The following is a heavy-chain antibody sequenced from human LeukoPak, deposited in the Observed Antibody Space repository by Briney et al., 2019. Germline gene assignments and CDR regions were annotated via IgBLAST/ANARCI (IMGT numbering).Heavy chain of an antibody. D-gene: IGHD3-10*01. V-gene: IGHV3-30*03. J-gene: IGHJ4*02. CDR1: GFTFRSYG. CDR2: ISYDGSNK. Sequence: GGSLRLSCAASGFTFRSYGMHWVRQAPGKGLEWVAVISYDGSNKYYADSVKGRFTISRDNSKNTLYLQMNSLRAEDTAVYYCARGGEMYDYWGQGTLVTVSS. CDR3: ARGGEMYDY.